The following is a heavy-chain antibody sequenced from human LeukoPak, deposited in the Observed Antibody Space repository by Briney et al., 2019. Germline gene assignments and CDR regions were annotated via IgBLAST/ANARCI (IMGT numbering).Heavy chain of an antibody. J-gene: IGHJ4*02. CDR1: GFTISTYW. D-gene: IGHD5-12*01. Sequence: GGSLGLSCAASGFTISTYWMSWVRQAPGKGLEWVANTNQEGSEKYYVDSVKGRFTISKDNAKNSLYLQMNSLRAEDTAVYYCARDPKWLDYWGQGTLVTVSS. V-gene: IGHV3-7*01. CDR2: TNQEGSEK. CDR3: ARDPKWLDY.